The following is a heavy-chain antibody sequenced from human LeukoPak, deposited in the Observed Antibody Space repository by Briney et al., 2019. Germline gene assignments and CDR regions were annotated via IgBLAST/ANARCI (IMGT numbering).Heavy chain of an antibody. CDR3: ARVPDYYDSSGSNWFDP. V-gene: IGHV1-69*05. D-gene: IGHD3-22*01. CDR2: IIPIFGTA. Sequence: SVNVSCKASGGTFSSYAISWVRQAPGQGLEWMGGIIPIFGTANYAQKFQGRVTITTDESTSTAYMELSSLRSEDTAVYYCARVPDYYDSSGSNWFDPWGQGTLVTVSS. CDR1: GGTFSSYA. J-gene: IGHJ5*02.